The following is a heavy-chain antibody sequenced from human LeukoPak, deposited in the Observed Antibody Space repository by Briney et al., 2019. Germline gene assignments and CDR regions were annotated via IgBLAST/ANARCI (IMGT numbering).Heavy chain of an antibody. Sequence: ASVKVSCKASGYTFTSYGISWGRQAPGQGLEWMGWISAYNGNTNYAQKLQGRVTMTTDTSTSTAYMELRSLRSDDTAVYYCARGDVTIFGVVPYYFDYWGQGTLVTVSS. D-gene: IGHD3-3*01. CDR1: GYTFTSYG. CDR3: ARGDVTIFGVVPYYFDY. CDR2: ISAYNGNT. J-gene: IGHJ4*02. V-gene: IGHV1-18*01.